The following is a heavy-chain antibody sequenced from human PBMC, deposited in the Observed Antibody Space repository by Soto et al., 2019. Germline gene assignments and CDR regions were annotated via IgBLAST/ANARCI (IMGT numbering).Heavy chain of an antibody. CDR3: ARRGSTAAAGINYYYYGMDV. D-gene: IGHD6-13*01. CDR2: IDPSDSYT. CDR1: GYSFTSYW. J-gene: IGHJ6*02. Sequence: LGESLKISCKGSGYSFTSYWISWVRQMPGKGLEWMGRIDPSDSYTNYSPSFQGHVTISADKSISTAYLQWSSLKASDTAMYYCARRGSTAAAGINYYYYGMDVWGQGTTVTVSS. V-gene: IGHV5-10-1*01.